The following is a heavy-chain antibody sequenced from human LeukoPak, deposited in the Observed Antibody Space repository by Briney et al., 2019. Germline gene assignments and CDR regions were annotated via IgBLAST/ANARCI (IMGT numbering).Heavy chain of an antibody. J-gene: IGHJ6*02. CDR3: ARAGAYYDFWSGYPNYGMDV. CDR1: GFTFSSYW. Sequence: GGSLRLSCAASGFTFSSYWMSWVRQAPGKGLEWVANIKQDGSEKYYVDSVKGRFTISRDNAKNSLYLQMNSLRAEDTAVYYCARAGAYYDFWSGYPNYGMDVWGQGTTVTVSS. CDR2: IKQDGSEK. D-gene: IGHD3-3*01. V-gene: IGHV3-7*01.